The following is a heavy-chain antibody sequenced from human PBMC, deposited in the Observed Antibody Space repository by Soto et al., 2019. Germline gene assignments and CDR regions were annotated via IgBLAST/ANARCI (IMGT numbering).Heavy chain of an antibody. CDR1: GGSISSYY. V-gene: IGHV4-59*01. D-gene: IGHD1-26*01. Sequence: QVQLQESGPGLVKPSETLSLTCTVSGGSISSYYWSWIRQPPGKGLEWIGYIYYSGSTNYKPSLKSRVTISVDTSKNQFSLKVSSVTAADTAVYYCARVGIVGATGAFDIWGQGTMVTVSS. J-gene: IGHJ3*02. CDR3: ARVGIVGATGAFDI. CDR2: IYYSGST.